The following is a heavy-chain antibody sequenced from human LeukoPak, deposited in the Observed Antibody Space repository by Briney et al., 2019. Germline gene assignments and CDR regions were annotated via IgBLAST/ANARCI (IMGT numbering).Heavy chain of an antibody. CDR2: INSDGSSP. CDR1: GFTFSRYW. D-gene: IGHD6-13*01. J-gene: IGHJ5*02. Sequence: GGSLRLSCAASGFTFSRYWMHWVRQAPGKGLVWVARINSDGSSPSYADSVKGRFTISRDNAKNTLYLQMNSLRVEDTAVYYCARVKSSSWYDINWFDPWGQGTLVTVSS. V-gene: IGHV3-74*01. CDR3: ARVKSSSWYDINWFDP.